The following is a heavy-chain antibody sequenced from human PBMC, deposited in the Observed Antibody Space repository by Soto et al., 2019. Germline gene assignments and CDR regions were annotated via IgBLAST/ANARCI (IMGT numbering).Heavy chain of an antibody. CDR2: IYDSGST. V-gene: IGHV4-30-4*01. D-gene: IGHD4-17*01. J-gene: IGHJ2*01. CDR1: GGSISGGVGGLYY. CDR3: AREVIPLTTDWYFDL. Sequence: QLQLRESGPGLVKPSETLSLTCTVSGGSISGGVGGLYYWSWIRQPPGKGLEWIGYIYDSGSTYYNPSLTSRVTISVVTSKNPFSLMLRSVTAADTAVYYCAREVIPLTTDWYFDLWGRGTLVTVSS.